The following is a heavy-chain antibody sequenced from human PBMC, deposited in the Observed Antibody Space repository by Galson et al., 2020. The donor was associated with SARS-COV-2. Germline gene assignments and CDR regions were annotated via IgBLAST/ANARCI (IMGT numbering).Heavy chain of an antibody. CDR3: ARGSMVNNYFDY. J-gene: IGHJ4*02. D-gene: IGHD5-18*01. CDR2: IYYSGNT. CDR1: GGSISSGAYY. V-gene: IGHV4-30-4*01. Sequence: ETSETLSLTCTVSGGSISSGAYYWSWIRQPPGKGLEWIGFIYYSGNTYYNPSLKSRVTISVDTSKNQFSLNLNSVTAADTAVYYCARGSMVNNYFDYWGQGTLVTVSS.